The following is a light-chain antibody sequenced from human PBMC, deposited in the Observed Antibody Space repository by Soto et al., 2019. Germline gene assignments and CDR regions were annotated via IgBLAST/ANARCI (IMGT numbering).Light chain of an antibody. J-gene: IGKJ4*01. V-gene: IGKV1-39*01. CDR3: QQTYRTPLT. Sequence: DIHMTQSPSTLSASVGDRVTITCRASHTINRWLAWHQQKPGKAPKLLIYAASSLHSGVPSRFSGSGSGTDFTLTISSLQPEDFATYSCQQTYRTPLTFGGGTKVDIK. CDR1: HTINRW. CDR2: AAS.